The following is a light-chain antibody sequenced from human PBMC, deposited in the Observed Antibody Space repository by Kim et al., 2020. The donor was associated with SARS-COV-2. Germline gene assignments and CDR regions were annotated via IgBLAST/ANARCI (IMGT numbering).Light chain of an antibody. CDR1: SSEVGGYNY. CDR3: SSYTSSSTS. CDR2: DVS. J-gene: IGLJ1*01. V-gene: IGLV2-14*04. Sequence: PGQSITISCTGTSSEVGGYNYVSWYQQHPGKAPKLMIYDVSKRPSGVSNRFSGSKSGNTASLTISGLQAEDEADYYCSSYTSSSTSFGTGTKVTVL.